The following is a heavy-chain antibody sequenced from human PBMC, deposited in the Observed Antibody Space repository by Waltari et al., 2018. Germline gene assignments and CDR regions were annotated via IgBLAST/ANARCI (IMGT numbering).Heavy chain of an antibody. J-gene: IGHJ2*01. V-gene: IGHV3-72*01. CDR1: GFIFSAHY. CDR2: SRNKAMSYTI. Sequence: EVQMVESGGGLVQPGGSLRLSCAASGFIFSAHYMDWVRQAPGKGLEWVARSRNKAMSYTIEYGASVKGRFTISRDDSNNSLYLQMNTLQTEDTAVYYCARGLGGRYFDFWGRDTLVTVSS. D-gene: IGHD2-15*01. CDR3: ARGLGGRYFDF.